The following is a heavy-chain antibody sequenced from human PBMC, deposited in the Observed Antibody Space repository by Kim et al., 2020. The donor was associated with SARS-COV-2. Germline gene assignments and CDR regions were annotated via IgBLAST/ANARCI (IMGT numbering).Heavy chain of an antibody. Sequence: GGSLRLSCAASGFTFRSYDMHWVRQAPGKGLEWVAVISYDGSNRYYADSVKGRVTISRDNSKNTLYLQMNSLRAEDTAVYYCAKTPYVQPSFNWFDPWGQGTLVTVSP. CDR1: GFTFRSYD. CDR3: AKTPYVQPSFNWFDP. CDR2: ISYDGSNR. J-gene: IGHJ5*02. V-gene: IGHV3-30*18. D-gene: IGHD2-2*01.